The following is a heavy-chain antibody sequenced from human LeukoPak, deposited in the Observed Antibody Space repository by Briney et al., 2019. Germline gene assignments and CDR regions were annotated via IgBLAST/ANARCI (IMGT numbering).Heavy chain of an antibody. CDR3: ARDKTAEIDY. Sequence: GGSLRLSCTVSGFTVSSNSMSWVRQAPGKGLEWVSFIYSDNTHYSDSVKGRFTISRDNAKNTLYLQMNSLRAEDTAVYYCARDKTAEIDYWGQGTLVTVSS. J-gene: IGHJ4*02. CDR1: GFTVSSNS. V-gene: IGHV3-53*01. CDR2: IYSDNT. D-gene: IGHD2-2*01.